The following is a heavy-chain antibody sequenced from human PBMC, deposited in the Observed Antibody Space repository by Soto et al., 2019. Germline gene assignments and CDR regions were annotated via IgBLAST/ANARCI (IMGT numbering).Heavy chain of an antibody. V-gene: IGHV4-30-2*01. CDR1: GGSISSGGYS. Sequence: QLQLQESGSGLVKPSQTLSLTCAVSGGSISSGGYSWSWIRQPPGKGLEWIGYIYHSGSTYYNPSLKSRVTISVDRSKNQFSLKLSSVTAADTAVYYCARDRLYGDYAFGMDVWGQGTTVTVSS. CDR2: IYHSGST. D-gene: IGHD4-17*01. CDR3: ARDRLYGDYAFGMDV. J-gene: IGHJ6*02.